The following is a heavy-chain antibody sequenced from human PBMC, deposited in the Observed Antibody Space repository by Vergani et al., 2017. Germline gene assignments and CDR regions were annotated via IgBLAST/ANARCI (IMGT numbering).Heavy chain of an antibody. CDR1: GGSFSGYY. J-gene: IGHJ6*02. Sequence: QVQLQQWGAGLLKPSETLSLTCAVYGGSFSGYYWSWIRQPPGKGLEWIGEINHSGSTNYNPSLKSRVTISVDTSKNQFSLKLSSVTAADTAVYYCARVRGEQWLVLEGDGMDVWGQGTTVTVSS. V-gene: IGHV4-34*01. D-gene: IGHD6-19*01. CDR2: INHSGST. CDR3: ARVRGEQWLVLEGDGMDV.